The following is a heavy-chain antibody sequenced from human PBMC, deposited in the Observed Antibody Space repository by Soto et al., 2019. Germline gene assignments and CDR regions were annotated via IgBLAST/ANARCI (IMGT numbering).Heavy chain of an antibody. CDR3: ARGGGPAADYFDF. V-gene: IGHV3-11*05. Sequence: PGGSLRLSCAVSGFTFSDYYMTWIRQAPGKGLEWVSYISSSTSHTNYADSVKGRFTISRDNAKNSRFLKMNSLRAEDTAVFYVARGGGPAADYFDFWGRGPLATFSS. CDR1: GFTFSDYY. J-gene: IGHJ4*02. CDR2: ISSSTSHT. D-gene: IGHD2-2*01.